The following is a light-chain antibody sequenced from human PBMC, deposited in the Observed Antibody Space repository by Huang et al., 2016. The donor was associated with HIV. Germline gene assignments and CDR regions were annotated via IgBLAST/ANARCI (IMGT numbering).Light chain of an antibody. CDR3: QQYNEYPYT. V-gene: IGKV1-16*02. CDR1: QDVSIH. J-gene: IGKJ2*01. CDR2: AAS. Sequence: DIQMTQSPSSLSASVGDRVTITCRTSQDVSIHLAWLQQKPGQAPKPLIFAASRLQTRVPSKFSGSGSGTHFTLTISSLQPEDFATYYCQQYNEYPYTFGQGTRLEIK.